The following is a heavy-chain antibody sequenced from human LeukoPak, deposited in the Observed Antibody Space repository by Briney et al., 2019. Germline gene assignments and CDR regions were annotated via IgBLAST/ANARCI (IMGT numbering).Heavy chain of an antibody. V-gene: IGHV1-69*13. D-gene: IGHD1-7*01. J-gene: IGHJ4*02. CDR1: GYTFTGYY. Sequence: SVKVSCKASGYTFTGYYMHWVRQAPGQGLEWMGGIIPIFGTANYAQKFQGRVTITADESTGTAYTELSSLRSEDTAVYYCAIGITGTTSFDYWGQGTLVTVSS. CDR3: AIGITGTTSFDY. CDR2: IIPIFGTA.